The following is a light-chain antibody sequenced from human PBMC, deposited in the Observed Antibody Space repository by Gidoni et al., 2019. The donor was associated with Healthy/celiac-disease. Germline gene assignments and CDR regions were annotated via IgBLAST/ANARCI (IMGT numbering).Light chain of an antibody. CDR1: QSVSSS. Sequence: EIVLTQSPATLSLSPGERATLSCRASQSVSSSLAWYQQKHGQAPRLLIYDASNRATGIPARFSVSGSGTDFTLTISSLEPEDFAVYYCQQRSNWPPRMYTFXXXTKLEIK. CDR3: QQRSNWPPRMYT. CDR2: DAS. J-gene: IGKJ2*01. V-gene: IGKV3-11*01.